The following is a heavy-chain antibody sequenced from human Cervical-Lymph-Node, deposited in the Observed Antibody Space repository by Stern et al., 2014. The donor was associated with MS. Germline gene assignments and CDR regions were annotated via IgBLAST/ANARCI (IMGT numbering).Heavy chain of an antibody. J-gene: IGHJ5*02. Sequence: VQLVESGAEGKKPGASVKGSCKASGYTFTGYYMHWVRQAPGQGLEWMGWINPNSGGTNYAQKFQGWVTMTRDTSISTAYMELSRLRSDDTAVYYCARLVSSGWYNWFDPWGQGTLVTVSS. CDR1: GYTFTGYY. D-gene: IGHD6-19*01. V-gene: IGHV1-2*04. CDR3: ARLVSSGWYNWFDP. CDR2: INPNSGGT.